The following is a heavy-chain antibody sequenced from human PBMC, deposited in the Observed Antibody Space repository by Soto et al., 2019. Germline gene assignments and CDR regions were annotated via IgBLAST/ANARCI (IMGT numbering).Heavy chain of an antibody. CDR3: ASARSSQYFDV. Sequence: QVQLVQSGTVVQRRGSSVKVSCQASGGTFSSHGMAWVRQAPGQGLEWMGGIIPTFGTPTYAPKFQGRVTITADKSTITVYIVLTSMKSEDTGVYYCASARSSQYFDVWRQRILSTVSS. D-gene: IGHD6-6*01. CDR1: GGTFSSHG. V-gene: IGHV1-69*06. J-gene: IGHJ4*02. CDR2: IIPTFGTP.